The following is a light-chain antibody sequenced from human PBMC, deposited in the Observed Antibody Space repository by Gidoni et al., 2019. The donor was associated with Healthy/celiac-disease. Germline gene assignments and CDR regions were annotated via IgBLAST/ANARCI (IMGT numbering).Light chain of an antibody. V-gene: IGKV1-33*01. CDR1: QDISNY. CDR2: DAS. Sequence: DRVTITCQASQDISNYLNWYQQKPGKAPKLLIYDASNLETGVPSRFSGSGSGTDFTFTISSLQPEDIATYYCQQYDNLPPYTFGHGTKLEIK. CDR3: QQYDNLPPYT. J-gene: IGKJ2*01.